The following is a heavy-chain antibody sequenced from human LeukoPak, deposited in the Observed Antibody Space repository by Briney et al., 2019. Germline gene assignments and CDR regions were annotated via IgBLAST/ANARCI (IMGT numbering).Heavy chain of an antibody. D-gene: IGHD1-7*01. CDR1: GFTFSSYG. Sequence: GGSLRLSCAASGFTFSSYGMHWVRQAPGKGLEWVAVISYDGSNKYYADSVKGRFTISRDNSKNTLYLRMNSLRAEDTAVYYCAKTPRNWNYPNWFDPWGQGTLVTVSS. V-gene: IGHV3-30*18. CDR3: AKTPRNWNYPNWFDP. CDR2: ISYDGSNK. J-gene: IGHJ5*02.